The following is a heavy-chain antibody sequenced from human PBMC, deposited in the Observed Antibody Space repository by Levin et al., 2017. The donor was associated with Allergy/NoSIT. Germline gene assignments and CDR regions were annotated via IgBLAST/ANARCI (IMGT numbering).Heavy chain of an antibody. V-gene: IGHV1-46*01. J-gene: IGHJ5*02. CDR2: INPTSGTT. Sequence: ASVKVSCKASGYTFTSYYMHWVRQAPGQGLEWMGVINPTSGTTVYAQKFQGRVTMTRDTSTRTVYLDLSSLRSEDTAVYFCARIAGYSSSWDWFDPWGQGTLVTVSS. CDR1: GYTFTSYY. CDR3: ARIAGYSSSWDWFDP. D-gene: IGHD6-13*01.